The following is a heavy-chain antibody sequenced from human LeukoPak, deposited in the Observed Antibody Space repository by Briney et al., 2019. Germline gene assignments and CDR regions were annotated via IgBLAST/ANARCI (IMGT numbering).Heavy chain of an antibody. V-gene: IGHV5-51*01. CDR1: GYSFTSYW. D-gene: IGHD6-13*01. CDR3: ARHQGSSWYGWFDP. CDR2: IYPGDSDT. Sequence: GESLKISCQGSGYSFTSYWIGWVRQIPGKGLEWMGTIYPGDSDTRYSPSFQGQVTISVDKSISTAYLQWSSLKASDTAMYYCARHQGSSWYGWFDPWGQGTLVTVSS. J-gene: IGHJ5*02.